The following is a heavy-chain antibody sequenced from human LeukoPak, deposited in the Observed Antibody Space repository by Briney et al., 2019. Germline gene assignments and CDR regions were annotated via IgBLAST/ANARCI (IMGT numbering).Heavy chain of an antibody. D-gene: IGHD5-18*01. CDR2: IKTKTDGGTT. CDR1: GFTFSSYG. J-gene: IGHJ3*02. V-gene: IGHV3-15*01. Sequence: GGSLRLSCAASGFTFSSYGMSWVRQAPGKGLEWVGRIKTKTDGGTTDYAAPVKGRFTISRDDSKNTLYLQMNSLRAEDTAVYYCAKTSRQPGYSYGSWNDAFDIWGQGTMVTVSS. CDR3: AKTSRQPGYSYGSWNDAFDI.